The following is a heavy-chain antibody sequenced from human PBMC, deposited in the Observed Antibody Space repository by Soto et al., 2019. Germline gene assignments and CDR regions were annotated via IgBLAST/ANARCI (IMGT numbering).Heavy chain of an antibody. J-gene: IGHJ5*02. CDR1: GGTXRSYA. CDR2: IIPIFGTA. Sequence: KVSWKASGGTXRSYAITSVRQAPGQGLDWMGWIIPIFGTANYSQKFQGIVTITADESTSTAYMEITSLRSEDTAVYYCARVPCSGGSCYLPPTGYWFDPWGQGTLVTVSS. CDR3: ARVPCSGGSCYLPPTGYWFDP. D-gene: IGHD2-15*01. V-gene: IGHV1-69*01.